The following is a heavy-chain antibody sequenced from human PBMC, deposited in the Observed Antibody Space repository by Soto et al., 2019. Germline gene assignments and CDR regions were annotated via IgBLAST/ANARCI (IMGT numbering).Heavy chain of an antibody. CDR2: ISSSSSYN. V-gene: IGHV3-11*06. Sequence: QVQLVESGGGLVKPGGSLRLSCAASGFTFSDYYMSWIRQAPGQGLEWVSYISSSSSYNNYADSVKGRFTDYRDNAKNSLYLQMNGLSAVDTAVYYCASDGMLYGGNSNVDYWGQGTPVTVSS. CDR3: ASDGMLYGGNSNVDY. CDR1: GFTFSDYY. J-gene: IGHJ4*02. D-gene: IGHD4-17*01.